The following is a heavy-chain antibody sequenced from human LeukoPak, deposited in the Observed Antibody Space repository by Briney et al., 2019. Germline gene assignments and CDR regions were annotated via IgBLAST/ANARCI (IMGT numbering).Heavy chain of an antibody. V-gene: IGHV3-21*01. Sequence: GGSLRLSCAASGFTFSSYAMHWVRQAPGKGLEWVSSISSSSSYIYYADSVKGRFTISRDNAKNSLYLQMNSLRAEDTAVYYCARVTGTTNTYIWDYYYYMDVWGKGTTVTVSS. CDR2: ISSSSSYI. J-gene: IGHJ6*03. CDR1: GFTFSSYA. D-gene: IGHD1-7*01. CDR3: ARVTGTTNTYIWDYYYYMDV.